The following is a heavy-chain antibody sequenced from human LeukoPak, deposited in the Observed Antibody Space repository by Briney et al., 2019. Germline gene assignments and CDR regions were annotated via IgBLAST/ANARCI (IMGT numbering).Heavy chain of an antibody. J-gene: IGHJ4*02. Sequence: PGGSLRLSCAVSGFSVTNNYMSWVRQAPGKGLEWVSVFYVGGATYYADSVKGRFTISRDNSKNTLYLQMNSLRADDTAVYYCTREASKGYYDTSGYYYDYWGQGTLVTVSS. CDR3: TREASKGYYDTSGYYYDY. V-gene: IGHV3-53*01. D-gene: IGHD3-22*01. CDR2: FYVGGAT. CDR1: GFSVTNNY.